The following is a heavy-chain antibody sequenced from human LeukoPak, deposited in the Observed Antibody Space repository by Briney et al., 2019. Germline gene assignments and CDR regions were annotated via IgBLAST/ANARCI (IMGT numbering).Heavy chain of an antibody. J-gene: IGHJ4*02. D-gene: IGHD2-15*01. V-gene: IGHV3-23*01. CDR1: GFTSSSYA. CDR2: LSGSGGST. Sequence: GGSLRLSCAASGFTSSSYAMSWVRQAPGKGLEWVSALSGSGGSTYYVDSVKGRFTMSRDNSKNTVYLQMNSLRVDDTAVYYCARRDIVVIVSASHYWGQGTLVTVSS. CDR3: ARRDIVVIVSASHY.